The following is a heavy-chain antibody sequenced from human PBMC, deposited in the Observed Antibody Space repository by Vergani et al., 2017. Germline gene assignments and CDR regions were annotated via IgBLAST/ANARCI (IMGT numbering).Heavy chain of an antibody. CDR1: GYTLTELS. CDR3: ATAVGKGYSSGWTRFDY. V-gene: IGHV1-24*01. J-gene: IGHJ4*02. CDR2: FDPEDGET. Sequence: QVQLVQSGAEVKKPGASVKVSCKVSGYTLTELSMHWVRQAPGKGLEWMGGFDPEDGETIYAQKFQGRVTMTKDTPTDTAYMELSSLRSEDTAVYYCATAVGKGYSSGWTRFDYWGQGTLVTVSS. D-gene: IGHD6-19*01.